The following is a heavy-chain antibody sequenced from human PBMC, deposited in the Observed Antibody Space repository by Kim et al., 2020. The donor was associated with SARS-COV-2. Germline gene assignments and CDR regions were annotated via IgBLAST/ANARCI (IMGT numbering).Heavy chain of an antibody. CDR3: ARGGRPAD. Sequence: GGSLRLSCAASGFTFSSSWMSWLRQAPGKGLECVANIKDDGTDKYYVDSVKGRFTIYRDNAKNSLFLQMNGLRVDDTAVYYCARGGRPADWGQGTLVTV. J-gene: IGHJ4*02. V-gene: IGHV3-7*01. D-gene: IGHD2-2*01. CDR2: IKDDGTDK. CDR1: GFTFSSSW.